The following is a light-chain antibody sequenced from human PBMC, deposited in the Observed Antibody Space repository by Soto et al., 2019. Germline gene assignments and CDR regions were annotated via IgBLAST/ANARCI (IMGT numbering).Light chain of an antibody. CDR3: QQRSNWPPT. V-gene: IGKV3-11*01. CDR1: QSVSSY. CDR2: DAS. Sequence: EIVLTQSPATLSLSPGERATLSCRASQSVSSYLAWYQQKPGQAPRLLIYDASTRATGIPARFSGSGSGTDFTLTITSLEPEDFAVYYCQQRSNWPPTFGQGTKVDIE. J-gene: IGKJ1*01.